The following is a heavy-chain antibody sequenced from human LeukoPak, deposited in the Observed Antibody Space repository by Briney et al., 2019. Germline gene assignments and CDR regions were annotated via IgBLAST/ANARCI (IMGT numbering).Heavy chain of an antibody. CDR3: ARERNYYYGMDV. V-gene: IGHV4-59*13. J-gene: IGHJ6*02. Sequence: PSETLSLTCTVSGASISDYFWSWIRQSPGKGLEWIGYIYYKGDTNYNPSLKSRVTISVDTSKNQFSLKLSSVTAADTAVYYCARERNYYYGMDVWGQGTTVTVSS. CDR2: IYYKGDT. CDR1: GASISDYF.